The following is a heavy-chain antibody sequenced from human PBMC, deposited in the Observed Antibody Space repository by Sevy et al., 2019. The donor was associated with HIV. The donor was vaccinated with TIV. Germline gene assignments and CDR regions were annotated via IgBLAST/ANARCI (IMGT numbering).Heavy chain of an antibody. CDR2: INHSGST. D-gene: IGHD3-9*01. CDR3: ARGAAPTYDILTGPGGYNWFDP. V-gene: IGHV4-34*01. Sequence: TLSLTCAVYGGSFSGYYWSWIRQPPGKGLEWIGEINHSGSTNYNPSLKSRVTISVDTSKNQFSLKLSSVTAADTAVYYCARGAAPTYDILTGPGGYNWFDPWGQGTLVTVSS. CDR1: GGSFSGYY. J-gene: IGHJ5*02.